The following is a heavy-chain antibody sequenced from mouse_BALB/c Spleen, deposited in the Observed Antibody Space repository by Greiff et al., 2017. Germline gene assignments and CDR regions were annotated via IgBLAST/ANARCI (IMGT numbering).Heavy chain of an antibody. CDR3: ARGGGYAMDY. Sequence: EVQGVESGGGLVQPGGSRKLSCAASGFTFSSFGMHWVRQAPEKGLEWVAYISSGSSTIYYADTVKGRFTISRDNPKNTLFLQMTSLRSEDTAMYYCARGGGYAMDYWGQGTSVTVSS. J-gene: IGHJ4*01. D-gene: IGHD1-1*02. CDR1: GFTFSSFG. V-gene: IGHV5-17*02. CDR2: ISSGSSTI.